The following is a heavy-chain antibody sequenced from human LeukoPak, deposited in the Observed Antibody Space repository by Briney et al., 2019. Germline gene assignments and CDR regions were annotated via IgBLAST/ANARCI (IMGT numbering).Heavy chain of an antibody. D-gene: IGHD6-13*01. J-gene: IGHJ6*03. Sequence: PGGSLRLSCAASEFSVGSNYMTWVRQAPGKGLEWVSLIYSGGSTYYADSVKGRFTISRDNSKNTLYLQMNSLRAEDTAVYYCARVTSGITGGTYYYYYMDVWGKGTTVTVSS. CDR3: ARVTSGITGGTYYYYYMDV. CDR2: IYSGGST. V-gene: IGHV3-66*01. CDR1: EFSVGSNY.